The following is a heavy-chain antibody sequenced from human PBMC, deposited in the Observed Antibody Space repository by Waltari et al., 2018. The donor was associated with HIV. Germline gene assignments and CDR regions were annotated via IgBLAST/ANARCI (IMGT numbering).Heavy chain of an antibody. V-gene: IGHV4-59*01. CDR3: ARGANWFDP. CDR2: TFYSGST. Sequence: QVQLQASGPGLVKPSEPLSLTCTFSCPPISSYYWTWIRQPPGKGLDWIGYTFYSGSTNYNPSLKSRVTISVDTAKNQLTLKLTSVTAADTAVYYCARGANWFDPWGQGTLVTVSS. J-gene: IGHJ5*02. CDR1: CPPISSYY.